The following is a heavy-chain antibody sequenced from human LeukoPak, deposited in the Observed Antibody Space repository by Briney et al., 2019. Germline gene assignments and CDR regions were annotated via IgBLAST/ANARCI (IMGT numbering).Heavy chain of an antibody. CDR3: TRPPFI. CDR2: IYPGDSDT. J-gene: IGHJ3*02. CDR1: GNSFTSNW. Sequence: GESLQISCKASGNSFTSNWIGWVRQMPGKGLEWMGIIYPGDSDTRYSPSFQGQVTISVDKSITTAYLQWSSLKASDTAMYYCTRPPFIWGQRTMVTVSS. V-gene: IGHV5-51*01.